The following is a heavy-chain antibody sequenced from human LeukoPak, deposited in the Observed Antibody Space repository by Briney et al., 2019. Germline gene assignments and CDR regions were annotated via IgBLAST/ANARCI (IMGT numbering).Heavy chain of an antibody. J-gene: IGHJ5*02. V-gene: IGHV3-74*01. CDR1: GFTFSNYW. D-gene: IGHD6-19*01. Sequence: GGSLRLSCAASGFTFSNYWMHWARQVPGKGLVWVSRINFDGSTTNYADSVQGRFTISRDNAKNTVYLQLNSLSAEDTAVYYCARRYSSGWYGDWFDPWGQGTLVTVSS. CDR2: INFDGSTT. CDR3: ARRYSSGWYGDWFDP.